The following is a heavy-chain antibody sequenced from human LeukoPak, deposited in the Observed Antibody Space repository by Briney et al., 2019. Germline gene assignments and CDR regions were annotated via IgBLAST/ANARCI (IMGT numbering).Heavy chain of an antibody. D-gene: IGHD1-26*01. Sequence: QAGGSLRPSCAASGFTFSSYGMHWVRQAPGKGLEWVAVIWYDGSNKYYADSVKGRFTISRDNSKNTLYLQMNSLRAEDTAVYYCARAGGSYDAFDYWGQGTLVTVSS. CDR1: GFTFSSYG. CDR2: IWYDGSNK. J-gene: IGHJ4*02. CDR3: ARAGGSYDAFDY. V-gene: IGHV3-33*01.